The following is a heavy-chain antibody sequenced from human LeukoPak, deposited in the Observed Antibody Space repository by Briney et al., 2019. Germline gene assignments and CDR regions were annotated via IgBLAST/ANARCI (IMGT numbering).Heavy chain of an antibody. J-gene: IGHJ6*03. D-gene: IGHD6-13*01. Sequence: GGSLRLSCAASGFTFSSYWMSWVRQAPGKGLEWVANIKQDGSEKYYVDSVKGRFTISRDNAKNSLYLQMNSLRAEDTAVYYCARVSEEKYSSSWYETVYYYYYYMDVWGKGTTVTISS. CDR3: ARVSEEKYSSSWYETVYYYYYYMDV. V-gene: IGHV3-7*01. CDR1: GFTFSSYW. CDR2: IKQDGSEK.